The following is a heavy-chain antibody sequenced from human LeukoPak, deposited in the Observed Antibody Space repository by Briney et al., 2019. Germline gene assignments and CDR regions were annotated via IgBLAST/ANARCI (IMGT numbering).Heavy chain of an antibody. CDR1: GGSISSGDYY. D-gene: IGHD3-10*01. V-gene: IGHV4-30-4*01. CDR3: ARVPLWFGELAPIDY. Sequence: PSQTLSLTCTVSGGSISSGDYYWSWIRQPPGKGLECIGYIYYSGSTYYNPSLKSRVTISVDTSKNQFSLKLSSVTAADTAVYYCARVPLWFGELAPIDYWGQGTLVTVSS. J-gene: IGHJ4*02. CDR2: IYYSGST.